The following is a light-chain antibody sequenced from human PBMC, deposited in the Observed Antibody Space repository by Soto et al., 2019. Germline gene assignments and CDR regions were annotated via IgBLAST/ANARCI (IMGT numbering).Light chain of an antibody. CDR3: QQYGSSPIT. J-gene: IGKJ5*01. CDR1: QSVRSDY. Sequence: EIVLTQSPDTLSLTPGQRATLSCRASQSVRSDYFAWYQQKPGQAPRVIIFGVSTRATGVPDRFSGSGSGTDFTLTISRLEPEDFAVYYCQQYGSSPITFGQGTRLEI. CDR2: GVS. V-gene: IGKV3-20*01.